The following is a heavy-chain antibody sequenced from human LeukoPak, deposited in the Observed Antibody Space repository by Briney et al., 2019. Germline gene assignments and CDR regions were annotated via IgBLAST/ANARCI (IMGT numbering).Heavy chain of an antibody. CDR1: GFTFSSYS. J-gene: IGHJ4*02. CDR3: ASATDLYNWNDYPHYFDY. Sequence: PGGSLRLSCAASGFTFSSYSMNWVRQAPGKGLEWASYISSSSSTIHYADSVKGRFTISRDNAKNSLYLQMNSLRDEDTAVYYCASATDLYNWNDYPHYFDYWGQGTLVTVSS. V-gene: IGHV3-48*02. CDR2: ISSSSSTI. D-gene: IGHD1-20*01.